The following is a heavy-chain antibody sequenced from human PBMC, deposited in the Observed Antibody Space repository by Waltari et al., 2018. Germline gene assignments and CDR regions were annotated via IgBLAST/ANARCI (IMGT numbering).Heavy chain of an antibody. D-gene: IGHD4-17*01. J-gene: IGHJ4*02. CDR2: INHSGST. Sequence: QVQLQESGPGLVKPSQTLSLTCTVSGGSFSGYSWSWIRQPPGKGLEWIGEINHSGSTNYNPSLKSRVTISVDTSKNQFSLKLSSVTAADTAVYYCARGTVTTVYWGQGTLVTVSS. V-gene: IGHV4-34*09. CDR3: ARGTVTTVY. CDR1: GGSFSGYS.